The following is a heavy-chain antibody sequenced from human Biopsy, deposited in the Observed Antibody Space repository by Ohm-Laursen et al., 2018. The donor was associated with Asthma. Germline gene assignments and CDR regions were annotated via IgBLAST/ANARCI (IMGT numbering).Heavy chain of an antibody. CDR2: ISWNSGSI. V-gene: IGHV3-9*01. CDR1: GFTFDDHA. J-gene: IGHJ4*02. Sequence: SLRLSCAASGFTFDDHAMHWVRQAPGKGLEWVSGISWNSGSIGYADSVKGRFTISRDNAKNSLYLQMNSLRAEDTALYYCAKGEWELLEANFDYWGQGTLVTVSS. CDR3: AKGEWELLEANFDY. D-gene: IGHD1-26*01.